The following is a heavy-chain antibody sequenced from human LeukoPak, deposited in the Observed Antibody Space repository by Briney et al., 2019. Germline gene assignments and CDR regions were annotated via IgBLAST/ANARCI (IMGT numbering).Heavy chain of an antibody. CDR3: ASESIVLKVYADGKAFDV. CDR1: GYSLSELP. Sequence: ASVKVSCKVSGYSLSELPMHWVRQAPGKGLEWMGGFDPEDGERIYAQKFQGRITMTEDTSTDTAHMELKRLRSEDTAVYYCASESIVLKVYADGKAFDVWGQGTMVTVSS. D-gene: IGHD2-8*01. CDR2: FDPEDGER. J-gene: IGHJ3*01. V-gene: IGHV1-24*01.